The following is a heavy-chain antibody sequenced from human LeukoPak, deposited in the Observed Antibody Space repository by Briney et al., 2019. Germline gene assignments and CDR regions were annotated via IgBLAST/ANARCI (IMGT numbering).Heavy chain of an antibody. J-gene: IGHJ5*02. Sequence: PSETLSLTCTVSGGSISRYYWNWIRQSPGKALEWIGYVYYNGKTKYNPSLRSRVTISLDTSKNQYPLNMNYVTAAGTAVYYCARDRAIGYSHPDNSFDPWGQGTLVTVSS. D-gene: IGHD2-15*01. CDR3: ARDRAIGYSHPDNSFDP. V-gene: IGHV4-59*01. CDR2: VYYNGKT. CDR1: GGSISRYY.